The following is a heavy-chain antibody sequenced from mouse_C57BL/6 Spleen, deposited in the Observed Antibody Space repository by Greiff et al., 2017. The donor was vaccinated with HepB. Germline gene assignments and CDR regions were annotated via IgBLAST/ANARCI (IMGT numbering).Heavy chain of an antibody. D-gene: IGHD2-2*01. J-gene: IGHJ2*01. CDR2: ISSGGSYT. CDR3: AREGGYDFDY. CDR1: GFTFSSYG. V-gene: IGHV5-6*01. Sequence: EVQLVESGGDLVKPGGSLKLSCAASGFTFSSYGMSWVRQTPDKRLEWVATISSGGSYTYYPDSVKGRFTISRDNAKNTLYLQMSSLKSEDTAMYYCAREGGYDFDYWGQGTTLTVSS.